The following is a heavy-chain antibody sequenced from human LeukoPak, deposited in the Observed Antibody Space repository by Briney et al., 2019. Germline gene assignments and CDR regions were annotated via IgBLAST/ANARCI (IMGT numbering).Heavy chain of an antibody. Sequence: PGRSLRLSCTASGFTFGDYAMSWFRQAPGKGLEWVSYISSGSNYIYYADSVKGRFTISRDNAKNSLYLQMNSLRDEDTAVYYCARDLLGDTYFIDFWGQGTLVTVSS. CDR2: ISSGSNYI. D-gene: IGHD2-21*02. CDR1: GFTFGDYA. V-gene: IGHV3-48*02. J-gene: IGHJ4*02. CDR3: ARDLLGDTYFIDF.